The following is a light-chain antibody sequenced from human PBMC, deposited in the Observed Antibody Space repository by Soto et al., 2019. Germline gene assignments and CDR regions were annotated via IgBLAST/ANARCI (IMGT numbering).Light chain of an antibody. CDR1: SSDFGGYNY. Sequence: QSALTQPASVSGSPGQSITISCTGTSSDFGGYNYVSWCRQYPGKAPELIIYEVTNRPSGISNRFSGSKSGNTASLTISGLQAEDETDYYCSSYRSSTTWVFGGGTKLTV. J-gene: IGLJ3*02. CDR2: EVT. CDR3: SSYRSSTTWV. V-gene: IGLV2-14*01.